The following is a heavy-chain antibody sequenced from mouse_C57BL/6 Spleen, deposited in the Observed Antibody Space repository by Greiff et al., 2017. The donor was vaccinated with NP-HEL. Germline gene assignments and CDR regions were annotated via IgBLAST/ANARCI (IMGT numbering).Heavy chain of an antibody. CDR2: IRRKSSNYAT. CDR1: GFTFNTYA. D-gene: IGHD1-1*01. V-gene: IGHV10-3*01. Sequence: EVQGVESGGGLVQPKGSLKLSCAASGFTFNTYAMHWVRQAPGKGLEWVARIRRKSSNYATYYADSVKDRFTISRDDSPSMLYLQMNNLKTEDTAMYYCVRGPPGLFYGSSSYAMDYWGQGTSVTVSS. CDR3: VRGPPGLFYGSSSYAMDY. J-gene: IGHJ4*01.